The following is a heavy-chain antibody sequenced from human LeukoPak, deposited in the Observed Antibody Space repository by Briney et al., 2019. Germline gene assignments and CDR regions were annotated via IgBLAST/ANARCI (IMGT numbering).Heavy chain of an antibody. J-gene: IGHJ4*02. CDR2: IGDNGGDT. CDR1: GFTFNNYP. D-gene: IGHD1-1*01. V-gene: IGHV3-23*01. CDR3: GRDWKLDY. Sequence: PGGSLRLSCAVSGFTFNNYPMSWVRKAPGKGLEWVSAIGDNGGDTKYADSVKGRFTISRDNSKNTLYLQMNSLRVEDTAIYYCGRDWKLDYWGQGTLVTVSS.